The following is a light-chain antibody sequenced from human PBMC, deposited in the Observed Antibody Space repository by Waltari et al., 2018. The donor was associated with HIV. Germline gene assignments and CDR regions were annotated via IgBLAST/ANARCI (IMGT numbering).Light chain of an antibody. J-gene: IGLJ1*01. CDR1: SRDIGTYTY. Sequence: ALPQPPSASGSPGQSVTISCTGTSRDIGTYTYASWYQQHPGRAPNLLIYEVNKRPSGVPDRFSGSKSANTASLTVSGLQVADEADYYCSSYAGNNNYVFGTGTRVTVL. V-gene: IGLV2-8*01. CDR3: SSYAGNNNYV. CDR2: EVN.